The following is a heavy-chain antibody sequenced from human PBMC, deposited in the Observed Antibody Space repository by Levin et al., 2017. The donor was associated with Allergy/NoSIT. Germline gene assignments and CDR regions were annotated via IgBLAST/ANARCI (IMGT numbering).Heavy chain of an antibody. V-gene: IGHV3-23*01. D-gene: IGHD3-10*01. CDR3: AILPRSTMVQNHYMDV. J-gene: IGHJ6*03. CDR2: ISGSGGDT. CDR1: GFTFSSYA. Sequence: VASVKVSCAASGFTFSSYAMSWVRQAPGRGLEWVSSISGSGGDTYYADSVRGRFTISRDNSKNTLYLQMNRLRAEDPAVYYCAILPRSTMVQNHYMDVRGKGTAVTVCS.